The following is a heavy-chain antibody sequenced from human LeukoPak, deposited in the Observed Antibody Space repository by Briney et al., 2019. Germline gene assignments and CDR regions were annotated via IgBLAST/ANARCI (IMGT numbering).Heavy chain of an antibody. V-gene: IGHV3-20*04. CDR3: ARDLGHYYYGSGSSH. J-gene: IGHJ4*02. CDR1: GFTLDDYG. CDR2: INWNGGST. D-gene: IGHD3-10*01. Sequence: PGGSLRLSCAASGFTLDDYGMSWVRQAPGKGLEWVSGINWNGGSTGYADSVKGRFTISRDNAKNSLYLQMNSLRAEDTALYYCARDLGHYYYGSGSSHWGQGTLVTVSS.